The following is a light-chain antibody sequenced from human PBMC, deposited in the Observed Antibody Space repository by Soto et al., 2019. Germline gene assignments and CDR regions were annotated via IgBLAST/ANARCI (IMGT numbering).Light chain of an antibody. J-gene: IGKJ1*01. CDR2: GSS. V-gene: IGKV3-20*01. Sequence: VLTQSPGTLSLSPGERATLSCRASRSVGESLAWYQQKPGQAPRLLIYGSSTRATGIPDRFSCSGSWTDFTLTITRLEPEDFAVYYCQQYGGSPRTFGRGTKVELK. CDR1: RSVGES. CDR3: QQYGGSPRT.